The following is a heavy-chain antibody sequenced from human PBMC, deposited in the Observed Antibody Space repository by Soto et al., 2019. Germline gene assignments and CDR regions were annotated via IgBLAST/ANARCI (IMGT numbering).Heavy chain of an antibody. V-gene: IGHV4-31*03. CDR1: GGSISSGGYY. CDR3: ARSTNCSGGSCYSASWWFDP. Sequence: QVQLQESGPGLVKPSQTLSLTCTVSGGSISSGGYYWSWIRQHPGKGLEWIGYIYYSGSTYYNPSLSSRVTISVDTSKTQFSLKLSSVTAADTAVYYCARSTNCSGGSCYSASWWFDPWGQGTLVTVSS. CDR2: IYYSGST. D-gene: IGHD2-15*01. J-gene: IGHJ5*02.